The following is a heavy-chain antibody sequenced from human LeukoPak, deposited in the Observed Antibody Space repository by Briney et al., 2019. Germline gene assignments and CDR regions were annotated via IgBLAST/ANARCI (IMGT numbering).Heavy chain of an antibody. CDR3: ARDYIVGTIGWPGY. Sequence: ASVKVSCKASGYTFTDYYIHWVRQAPGQGLEWMGWINPKSGGTNYAQMFQCRVTMTRDKSISTAYMELSRLRSDDTAVYYCARDYIVGTIGWPGYWGQGTLVTVSS. J-gene: IGHJ4*02. CDR1: GYTFTDYY. V-gene: IGHV1-2*02. D-gene: IGHD5-12*01. CDR2: INPKSGGT.